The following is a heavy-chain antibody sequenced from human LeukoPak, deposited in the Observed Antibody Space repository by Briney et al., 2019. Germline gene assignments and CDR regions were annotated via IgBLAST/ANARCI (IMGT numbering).Heavy chain of an antibody. CDR1: GGTFSSYA. V-gene: IGHV1-2*06. CDR2: INPNSGGT. CDR3: ARDRGTYGDYWFDP. D-gene: IGHD4-17*01. Sequence: ASVKVSCKASGGTFSSYAISWVRQAPGQGLEWMGRINPNSGGTNYAQKFQGRVTMTRDTSISTAYMELSRLRSDDTAVYYCARDRGTYGDYWFDPWGQGTLVTVSS. J-gene: IGHJ5*02.